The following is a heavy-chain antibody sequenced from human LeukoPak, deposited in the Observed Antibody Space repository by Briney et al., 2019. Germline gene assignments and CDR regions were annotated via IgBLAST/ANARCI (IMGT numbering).Heavy chain of an antibody. V-gene: IGHV1-69*01. Sequence: ASVKVSCKASGGTFSSYAISWVRQAPGQELEWMGGIIPIFGTANYAQKFQGRVTITADESTSTAYMELSSLRSEDTAVYYCAREACSSTSSYAPYFDYWGQGTLVTVSS. J-gene: IGHJ4*02. CDR3: AREACSSTSSYAPYFDY. CDR2: IIPIFGTA. CDR1: GGTFSSYA. D-gene: IGHD2-2*01.